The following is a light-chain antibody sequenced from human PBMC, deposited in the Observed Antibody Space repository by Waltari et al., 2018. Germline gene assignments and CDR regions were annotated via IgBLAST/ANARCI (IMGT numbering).Light chain of an antibody. V-gene: IGKV1-5*03. CDR3: QQYDNFPLT. J-gene: IGKJ4*01. Sequence: DIQMTQSPSTLSASVGDRVTITCRASRSISKWLAWYKQKPGKAPKLLIYKATDLQSGVPSRFSGIGSGTEFTLTISSLQPDDFATYYCQQYDNFPLTFGGGTKVEIK. CDR2: KAT. CDR1: RSISKW.